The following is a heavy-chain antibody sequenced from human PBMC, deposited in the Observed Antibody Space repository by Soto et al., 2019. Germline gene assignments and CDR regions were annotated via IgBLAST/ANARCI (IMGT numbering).Heavy chain of an antibody. J-gene: IGHJ4*02. D-gene: IGHD3-10*01. CDR3: ARGGRRPLGVGDLPHDC. CDR2: INPDSGYT. V-gene: IGHV1-8*01. CDR1: GYTFTNYE. Sequence: QVRLVQSGAEVKKPGASVKVSCKASGYTFTNYEINWVRQATGQGLEWMAWINPDSGYTGYAQKFQGRVTMTRDTGINTGFMEWNGLKSEDTAIDYWARGGRRPLGVGDLPHDCWGQGTLIPVSS.